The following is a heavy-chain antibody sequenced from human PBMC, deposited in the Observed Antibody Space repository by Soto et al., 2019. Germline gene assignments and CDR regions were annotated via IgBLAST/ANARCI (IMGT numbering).Heavy chain of an antibody. J-gene: IGHJ4*02. CDR2: IRSKANSYAT. CDR1: EFSFSDYW. V-gene: IGHV3-73*01. Sequence: QPGGSLRLSCAASEFSFSDYWMHWVRQASGKGLEWVGRIRSKANSYATAYAASVKGRFTISRDDSKNTAYLQMNSLKTEDTAVYYCTSPGPPPRGVLGELSLCYYWGQGTLVTVSS. D-gene: IGHD3-16*02. CDR3: TSPGPPPRGVLGELSLCYY.